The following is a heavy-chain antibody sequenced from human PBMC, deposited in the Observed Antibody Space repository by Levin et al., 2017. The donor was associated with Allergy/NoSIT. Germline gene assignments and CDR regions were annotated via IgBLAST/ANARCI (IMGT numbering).Heavy chain of an antibody. CDR1: GFTFSSHS. D-gene: IGHD3-16*02. CDR2: INPNGDGT. V-gene: IGHV3-64D*06. Sequence: GESLKISCSASGFTFSSHSMHWVRQTPGKGLEYVSAINPNGDGTFYADSVRGRFTISRDNSKNTLFLQMSSLRPEDTAVYYCVPVASYTWLISNYWGQGTLVTVSS. J-gene: IGHJ4*02. CDR3: VPVASYTWLISNY.